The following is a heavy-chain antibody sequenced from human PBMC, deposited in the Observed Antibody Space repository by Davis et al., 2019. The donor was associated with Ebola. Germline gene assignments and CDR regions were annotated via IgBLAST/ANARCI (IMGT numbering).Heavy chain of an antibody. CDR3: ARLQSYSSSSSLDY. CDR1: GFTFSSYW. D-gene: IGHD6-13*01. Sequence: PGGSLRLSCAASGFTFSSYWMSWVRQAPGKGLEWVANIKQDGSEKYYVDSVKGRFTISRDNAKNSLYLQMNSLRAEDTAVYYCARLQSYSSSSSLDYWGQGTLVTVSS. CDR2: IKQDGSEK. J-gene: IGHJ4*02. V-gene: IGHV3-7*01.